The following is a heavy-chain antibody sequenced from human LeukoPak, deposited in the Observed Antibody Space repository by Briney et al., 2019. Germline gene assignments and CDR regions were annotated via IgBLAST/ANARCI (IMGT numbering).Heavy chain of an antibody. D-gene: IGHD5-12*01. CDR1: GGTFSSYA. J-gene: IGHJ6*02. CDR3: AREGDIVATFFDYGMDV. Sequence: ASVKVSCKASGGTFSSYAISWVRQAPGQGLEWMGRIIPILGIANYAQKFQGRVTITADKSTSTAYMELSSLRSEDTAVYYCAREGDIVATFFDYGMDVWGQGTTVTVSS. CDR2: IIPILGIA. V-gene: IGHV1-69*04.